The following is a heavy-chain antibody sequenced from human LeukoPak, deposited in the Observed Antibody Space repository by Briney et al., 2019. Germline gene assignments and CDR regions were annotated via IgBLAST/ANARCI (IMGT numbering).Heavy chain of an antibody. CDR2: IYYNGSPT. J-gene: IGHJ4*02. CDR3: ARDNGESHFQFDY. V-gene: IGHV4-59*11. D-gene: IGHD2-8*01. Sequence: SETLSLTCTVSGGSMSNHYWGWIRQPPGKGLEWVGYIYYNGSPTDYNPSLKSRVSISVDTSKNQFSLKLSSVTAADTAIYYCARDNGESHFQFDYWGQGTLVTVFS. CDR1: GGSMSNHY.